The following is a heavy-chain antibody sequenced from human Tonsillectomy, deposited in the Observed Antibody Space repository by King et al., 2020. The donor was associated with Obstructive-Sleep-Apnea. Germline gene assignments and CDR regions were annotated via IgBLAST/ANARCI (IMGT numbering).Heavy chain of an antibody. CDR1: GGSISSYY. CDR2: IYYSGST. Sequence: QLQESGPGLVKPSETLSLTCTVSGGSISSYYWSWIRQPPGKGLAWIGYIYYSGSTNYNPSLKSRVTISVDTSKNQFSLKLSSVTAADTAVYYCASQPYDGSGSYVVRWFHPWGQGTL. J-gene: IGHJ5*02. V-gene: IGHV4-59*08. D-gene: IGHD3-10*01. CDR3: ASQPYDGSGSYVVRWFHP.